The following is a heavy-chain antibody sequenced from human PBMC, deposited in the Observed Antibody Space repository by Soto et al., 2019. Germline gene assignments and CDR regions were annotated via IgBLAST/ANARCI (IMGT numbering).Heavy chain of an antibody. CDR2: IYYSGST. CDR3: ARRTYSSGWYFDY. Sequence: SETLSLTCTVSGGSISSSSYYWGWIRQPPGKGLEWIGSIYYSGSTYYNPSLKSRVTISVDTSKNQFSLKLSSVTAADTAVYYCARRTYSSGWYFDYWGQGTLVTVS. V-gene: IGHV4-39*01. D-gene: IGHD6-19*01. CDR1: GGSISSSSYY. J-gene: IGHJ4*02.